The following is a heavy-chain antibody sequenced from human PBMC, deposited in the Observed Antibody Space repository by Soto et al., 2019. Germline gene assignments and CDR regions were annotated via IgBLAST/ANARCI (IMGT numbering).Heavy chain of an antibody. CDR2: ISSSRLYI. J-gene: IGHJ6*02. V-gene: IGHV3-21*01. CDR3: ARANYDFWSGYSNYFGMDV. CDR1: GFTFSNYT. D-gene: IGHD3-3*01. Sequence: EVQLVESGGGLVKPGGSLRVPCAASGFTFSNYTINWVRQAPGKGLEWVSAISSSRLYIYYADSVKGRFTISRDNAKNSLYLQMTSLGAEDTAVYYCARANYDFWSGYSNYFGMDVWGQGTTVTVSS.